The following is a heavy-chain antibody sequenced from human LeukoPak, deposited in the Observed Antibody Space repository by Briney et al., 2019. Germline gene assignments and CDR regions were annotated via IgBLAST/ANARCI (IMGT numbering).Heavy chain of an antibody. Sequence: ASVKVSCKASGYSFTTYDINWVRQATGQGLEWMGWMNPNSGNTGYAQKFQGRVTITRNTSISTAYMELSSLTSEDTAVYYCARALQGLRSDYWGQGTLVTVSS. D-gene: IGHD4-17*01. CDR1: GYSFTTYD. J-gene: IGHJ4*02. V-gene: IGHV1-8*03. CDR3: ARALQGLRSDY. CDR2: MNPNSGNT.